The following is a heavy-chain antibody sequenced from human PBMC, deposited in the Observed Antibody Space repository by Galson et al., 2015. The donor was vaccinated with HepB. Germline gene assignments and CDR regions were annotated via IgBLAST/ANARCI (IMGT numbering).Heavy chain of an antibody. CDR3: ARVSDPGTYYYDSSGYSPFAS. CDR1: GYTFTSYG. D-gene: IGHD3-22*01. J-gene: IGHJ4*02. CDR2: ISAYNGNT. V-gene: IGHV1-18*01. Sequence: SVKVSCKASGYTFTSYGISWVRQAPGQGLEWMGWISAYNGNTNYAQKLQGRVTMTTDTSTSTAYMELRSLRSDDTAVYYCARVSDPGTYYYDSSGYSPFASWGQETLVTVSS.